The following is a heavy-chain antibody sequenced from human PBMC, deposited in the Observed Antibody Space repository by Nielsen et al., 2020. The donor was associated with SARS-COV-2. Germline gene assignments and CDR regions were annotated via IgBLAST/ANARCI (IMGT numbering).Heavy chain of an antibody. CDR3: ARGWYSSGWGVYYFDY. CDR2: FDPEDGET. V-gene: IGHV1-24*01. Sequence: ASVKVSCKVSGYTLTELSMHWVRQAPGKGLEWMGGFDPEDGETIYAQKFQGRVTMTEDTSTDTAYMELSSLRSEDTAVYYCARGWYSSGWGVYYFDYWGQGTLVTVSS. D-gene: IGHD6-19*01. J-gene: IGHJ4*02. CDR1: GYTLTELS.